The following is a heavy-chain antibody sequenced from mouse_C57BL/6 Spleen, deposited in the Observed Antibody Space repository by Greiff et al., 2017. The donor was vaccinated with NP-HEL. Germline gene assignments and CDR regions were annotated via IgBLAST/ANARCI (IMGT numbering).Heavy chain of an antibody. V-gene: IGHV2-2*01. CDR3: ARWAGYFDY. CDR1: GFSLTSYG. CDR2: IWSGGST. Sequence: VQLQESGPGLVQPSQSLSITCTVSGFSLTSYGVHWVRPSPGKGLEWLGVIWSGGSTDYNAAFISRLSISKDKSKSQVFVKMNSLQADDTAIYYCARWAGYFDYWGQGTTLTVSS. J-gene: IGHJ2*01.